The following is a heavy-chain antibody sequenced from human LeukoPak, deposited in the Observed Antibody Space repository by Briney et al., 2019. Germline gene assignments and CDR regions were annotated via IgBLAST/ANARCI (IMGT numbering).Heavy chain of an antibody. J-gene: IGHJ4*02. V-gene: IGHV4-39*07. CDR3: AREPKKGSYYDY. CDR2: IYYSGST. D-gene: IGHD3-10*01. CDR1: GGSISSSSYY. Sequence: PSETLSLTCTVSGGSISSSSYYWGWIRQPPGKGLEWIGNIYYSGSTYYNPSLKSRVTMSVDTSKNQFSLKLSSVTAADTAVYYCAREPKKGSYYDYWGQGTLVTVSS.